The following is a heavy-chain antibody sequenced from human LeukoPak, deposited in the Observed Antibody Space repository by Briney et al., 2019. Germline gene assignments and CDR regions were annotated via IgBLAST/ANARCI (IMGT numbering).Heavy chain of an antibody. CDR1: GLTFSSYW. CDR2: INSDGSST. V-gene: IGHV3-74*01. CDR3: ARVGRYCSSTSCYLEAFDI. J-gene: IGHJ3*02. D-gene: IGHD2-2*01. Sequence: GGSLRLSCAASGLTFSSYWMHWVRQAPGKGLVWVSRINSDGSSTSYAESVKGGFTISRDNAKNTLYLQMNSLRAEDTAVYYCARVGRYCSSTSCYLEAFDIWGQGTMVTVSS.